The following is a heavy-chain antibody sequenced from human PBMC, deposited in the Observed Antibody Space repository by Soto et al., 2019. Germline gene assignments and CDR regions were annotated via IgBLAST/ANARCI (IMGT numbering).Heavy chain of an antibody. CDR1: GFPFSSYC. V-gene: IGHV3-74*01. CDR3: AIRASYYDSSGYFDY. CDR2: INSDGSST. J-gene: IGHJ4*02. Sequence: PGGSLRLSCAASGFPFSSYCIHWVRQAQGKGLVWVSRINSDGSSTSYADSVKGRFTISRDNAKNTLYLQMNSLRAEDTAVYYCAIRASYYDSSGYFDYWGQGTLVTVSS. D-gene: IGHD3-22*01.